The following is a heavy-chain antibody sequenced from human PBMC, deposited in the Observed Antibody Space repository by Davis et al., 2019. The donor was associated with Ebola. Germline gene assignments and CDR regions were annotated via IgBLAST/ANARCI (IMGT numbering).Heavy chain of an antibody. Sequence: GESLKISCAASGFTVSSNYMSWVRQAPGKGLEWVSVIYSGGSTYYADSVKGRFTISRDNSKNTLYLQMNSLRAEDTAVYYCAKTSDYGDPFNDYWGQGTLVTVSS. CDR3: AKTSDYGDPFNDY. J-gene: IGHJ4*02. V-gene: IGHV3-53*01. CDR1: GFTVSSNY. CDR2: IYSGGST. D-gene: IGHD4-17*01.